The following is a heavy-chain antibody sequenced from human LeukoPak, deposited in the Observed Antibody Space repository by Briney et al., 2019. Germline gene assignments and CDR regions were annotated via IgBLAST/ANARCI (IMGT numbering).Heavy chain of an antibody. Sequence: GGSLRLSCAAAGFTFSSYAMSLVRQAPGKGLEWVSAISGSGGSTYYADSVKGRFTISRDNSKNTLYLQMNSLRAEDTAVYYCAKAYDSSGYYYLFGYWGQGTLVTVSS. CDR3: AKAYDSSGYYYLFGY. V-gene: IGHV3-23*01. CDR2: ISGSGGST. J-gene: IGHJ4*02. D-gene: IGHD3-22*01. CDR1: GFTFSSYA.